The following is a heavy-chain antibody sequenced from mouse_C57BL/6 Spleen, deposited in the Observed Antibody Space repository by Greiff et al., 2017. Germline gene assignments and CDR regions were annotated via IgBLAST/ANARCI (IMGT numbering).Heavy chain of an antibody. Sequence: QVQLQQSGAELVRPGASVTLSCKASGYTFTDYEMHWVKQTPVHGLEWIGAIDPETGGTAYNQKFKGKAILTADKSSSTAYMELRSLTSEDSAVYYCTRWRDYYDYDKDYWGQGTTLTVSS. J-gene: IGHJ2*01. V-gene: IGHV1-15*01. CDR2: IDPETGGT. CDR3: TRWRDYYDYDKDY. CDR1: GYTFTDYE. D-gene: IGHD2-4*01.